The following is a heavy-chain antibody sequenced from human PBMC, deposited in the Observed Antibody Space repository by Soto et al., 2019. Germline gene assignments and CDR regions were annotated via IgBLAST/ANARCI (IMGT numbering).Heavy chain of an antibody. J-gene: IGHJ4*02. CDR2: IYISGDI. CDR3: AREYTEAVAGPTPYYFDY. D-gene: IGHD6-19*01. CDR1: GDSLSNNY. Sequence: PSETLSLTCSVSGDSLSNNYCSWIRQPAAKGLEWIGRIYISGDIDYNPILKRQVTMSVHTSKNQFSLELSSVTAADMAVYYCAREYTEAVAGPTPYYFDYWGQGTLVTVS. V-gene: IGHV4-4*07.